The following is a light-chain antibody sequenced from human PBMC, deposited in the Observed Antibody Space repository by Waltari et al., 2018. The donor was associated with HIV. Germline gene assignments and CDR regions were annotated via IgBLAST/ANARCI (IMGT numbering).Light chain of an antibody. J-gene: IGKJ1*01. V-gene: IGKV1-39*01. Sequence: DIQMTQSPSSLSASVGDRVTITCRASQSISSYLNWYHQKSGKAPKLLIYAASSLQSGVPSRFSGSGSGTDFTVTISSLQPEDFATYYCQQSYSTPRTFGQGTKVEIK. CDR2: AAS. CDR3: QQSYSTPRT. CDR1: QSISSY.